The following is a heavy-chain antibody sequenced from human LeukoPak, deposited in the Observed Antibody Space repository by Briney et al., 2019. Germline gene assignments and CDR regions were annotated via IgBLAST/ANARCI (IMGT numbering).Heavy chain of an antibody. CDR2: FHPSGTT. Sequence: SQTLSLICSVSGNSVINDNSIWSRIRQHPEKGLEWIGHFHPSGTTYYNPSLKSRLTISIDTSNNHFSLEMTSMTAADTAVYYCTKGADDYKTGYWGQGTLVTVSS. V-gene: IGHV4-31*02. J-gene: IGHJ1*01. CDR3: TKGADDYKTGY. CDR1: GNSVINDNSI. D-gene: IGHD5-24*01.